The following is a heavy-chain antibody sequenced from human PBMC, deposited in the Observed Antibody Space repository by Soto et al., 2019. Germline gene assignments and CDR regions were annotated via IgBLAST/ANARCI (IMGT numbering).Heavy chain of an antibody. CDR1: GFTFSSYW. CDR2: IKQDGTEK. D-gene: IGHD6-19*01. Sequence: EVRLVESGGGLVQPGGSLRLSCAASGFTFSSYWMNWVRQAPGKGLEWVANIKQDGTEKHYVDSVKDRFTISRDTAKSSLHLQLNSLRADDTAVYYCAGGTGWFIVDWGQGTLVTVSS. CDR3: AGGTGWFIVD. J-gene: IGHJ4*02. V-gene: IGHV3-7*02.